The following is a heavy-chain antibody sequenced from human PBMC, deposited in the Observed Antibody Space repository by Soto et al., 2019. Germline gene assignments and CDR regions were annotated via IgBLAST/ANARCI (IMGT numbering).Heavy chain of an antibody. D-gene: IGHD6-6*01. CDR3: AKEMYPLTVLDSSSPWGDY. CDR2: MSYAGTYK. J-gene: IGHJ4*02. CDR1: GFTFSDYG. Sequence: PGGSLRLSCAVSGFTFSDYGMHWVRQAPGKGLEWVAVMSYAGTYKYYADSVKGRFTISRDLSGNTLFLQMNSLRLEVTAVYFCAKEMYPLTVLDSSSPWGDYWGQGTLVTVSS. V-gene: IGHV3-30*18.